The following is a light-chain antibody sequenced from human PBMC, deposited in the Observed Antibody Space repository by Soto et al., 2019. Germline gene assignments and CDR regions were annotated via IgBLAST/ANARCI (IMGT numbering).Light chain of an antibody. Sequence: DIQMTQSPSSLSASVGDRVTITCQASQDISNYLNWYQLKPGKAPKLLIYDASNLETGVPSRFSGSGSGTDFTFTISSLQPEDIATYYCQQYDNLPLTFGGGTKVDIK. CDR1: QDISNY. CDR2: DAS. J-gene: IGKJ4*01. CDR3: QQYDNLPLT. V-gene: IGKV1-33*01.